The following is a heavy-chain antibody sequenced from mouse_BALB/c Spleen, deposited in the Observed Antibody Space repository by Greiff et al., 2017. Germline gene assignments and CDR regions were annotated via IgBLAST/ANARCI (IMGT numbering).Heavy chain of an antibody. Sequence: VQLQQSGTVLARPGASVKMSCKASGYTFTSYWMHWVKQRPGQGLEWIGAIYPGNSDTSYNQKFKGKAKRTAVTSTSTSYMELSSLTNEDSAVYYCTRSTMTSFDYWGQGTTLTVSS. J-gene: IGHJ2*01. CDR1: GYTFTSYW. CDR2: IYPGNSDT. D-gene: IGHD2-4*01. V-gene: IGHV1-5*01. CDR3: TRSTMTSFDY.